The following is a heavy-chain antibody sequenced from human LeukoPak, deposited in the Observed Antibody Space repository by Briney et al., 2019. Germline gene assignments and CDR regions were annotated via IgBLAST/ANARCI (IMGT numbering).Heavy chain of an antibody. Sequence: NPGGSLRLSCAASGFTFSDYYMSWIRQAPGKGLEWVSYTSSSGSTIYYADSVKGRFTISRDNAKNTLYLQMNSLRAEDTAVYYCARARSRCGDYECYYYYYMDVWGKGTTVTVSS. CDR1: GFTFSDYY. V-gene: IGHV3-11*04. CDR2: TSSSGSTI. J-gene: IGHJ6*03. D-gene: IGHD4-17*01. CDR3: ARARSRCGDYECYYYYYMDV.